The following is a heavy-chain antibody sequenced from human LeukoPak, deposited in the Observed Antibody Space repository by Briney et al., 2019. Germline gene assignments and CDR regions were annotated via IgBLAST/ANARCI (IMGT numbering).Heavy chain of an antibody. Sequence: GGSLRLSCAASGFTFSNSAMSWVRQAPGKGLEWVSIISGSGDNTYYTDSVKGRFTISRDNSRNTLYLQMNSLRAEDAAIYYCAKNRGISSEFFDYWGQGSLVTVSS. J-gene: IGHJ4*02. CDR1: GFTFSNSA. CDR3: AKNRGISSEFFDY. D-gene: IGHD6-6*01. V-gene: IGHV3-23*01. CDR2: ISGSGDNT.